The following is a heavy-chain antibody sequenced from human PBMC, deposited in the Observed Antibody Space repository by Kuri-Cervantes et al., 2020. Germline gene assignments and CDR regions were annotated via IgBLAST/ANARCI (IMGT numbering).Heavy chain of an antibody. D-gene: IGHD2/OR15-2a*01. CDR2: IDWDDDK. Sequence: SGPTLVKPTQTLTLTCTFSGFSLSTSGMRVSWIRQPTGKALEWLARIDWDDDKYYSTSLKTRLNISKDTSKNQVVLTMTNMDPVDTATYYCARTHSTLDAFDIWGQGTTVTVSS. V-gene: IGHV2-70D*14. CDR3: ARTHSTLDAFDI. J-gene: IGHJ3*02. CDR1: GFSLSTSGMR.